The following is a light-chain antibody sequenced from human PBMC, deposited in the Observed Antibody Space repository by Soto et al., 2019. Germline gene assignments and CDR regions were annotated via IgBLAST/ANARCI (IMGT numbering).Light chain of an antibody. CDR3: SSYTSSSTLVYV. Sequence: QSALTQPASVSGSPGQSITISCTGNSSDVGGYNYVSWYQQHPGKAPKLMIYDVSNRPSGVSNRFSGSKSGNTASLTISGLQAEDEADYYCSSYTSSSTLVYVFGTGTKVTVL. V-gene: IGLV2-14*01. CDR2: DVS. J-gene: IGLJ1*01. CDR1: SSDVGGYNY.